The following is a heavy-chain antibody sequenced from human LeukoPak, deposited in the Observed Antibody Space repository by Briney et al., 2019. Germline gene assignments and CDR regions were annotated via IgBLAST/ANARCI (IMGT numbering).Heavy chain of an antibody. V-gene: IGHV3-21*01. CDR2: ISSSSTYI. Sequence: GGSLRLSCAASGFSFINYNMHWVRQAPGKGLEWVSSISSSSTYIYYADSMKGRFTISRDNAKNSLYLQMNSLRAEDAAVYYCAKVGSYWDFDYWGQGTLVTVSS. CDR3: AKVGSYWDFDY. J-gene: IGHJ4*02. D-gene: IGHD1-26*01. CDR1: GFSFINYN.